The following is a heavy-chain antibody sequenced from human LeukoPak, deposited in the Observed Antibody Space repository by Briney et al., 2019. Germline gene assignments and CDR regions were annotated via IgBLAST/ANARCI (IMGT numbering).Heavy chain of an antibody. V-gene: IGHV3-7*01. Sequence: GGSLRLSCAASGFTFSSYWMSWVRQAPGKGLEWVANIKQDGSEKYYVDSVKGRLTISRDNAKNSLYLQMNSLRAEDTAVYYCAKILGIAVAGTNWFDPWGQGTLVTVSS. CDR3: AKILGIAVAGTNWFDP. J-gene: IGHJ5*02. CDR1: GFTFSSYW. D-gene: IGHD6-19*01. CDR2: IKQDGSEK.